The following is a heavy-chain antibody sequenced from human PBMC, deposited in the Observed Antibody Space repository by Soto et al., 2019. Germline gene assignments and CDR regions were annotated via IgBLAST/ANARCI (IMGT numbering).Heavy chain of an antibody. CDR2: IYHSGST. J-gene: IGHJ4*02. CDR1: GGSISSGGYS. V-gene: IGHV4-30-2*01. Sequence: SETLSLTCAVSGGSISSGGYSWSWIRQPPGKGLEWIGYIYHSGSTYYNPSLKSRVTISVDRSKNQFSLKLSSVTAADTAVYYCARDIGYSSGWYVGFDYWGQGTLVTVSS. CDR3: ARDIGYSSGWYVGFDY. D-gene: IGHD6-19*01.